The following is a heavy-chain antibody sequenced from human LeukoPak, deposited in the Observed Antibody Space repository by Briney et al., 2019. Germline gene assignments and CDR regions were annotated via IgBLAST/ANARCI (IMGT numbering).Heavy chain of an antibody. CDR2: ISSNGGST. Sequence: GGSLRLSCAASGFTFSSYAMHWVRQAPGKGLEYVSAISSNGGSTYYANSVKGRFTISRDNSKNTLYLQMGSLRAEDMAVYYCARESDGSYCSDYWGQGTLVTVSS. CDR1: GFTFSSYA. J-gene: IGHJ4*02. V-gene: IGHV3-64*01. D-gene: IGHD1-26*01. CDR3: ARESDGSYCSDY.